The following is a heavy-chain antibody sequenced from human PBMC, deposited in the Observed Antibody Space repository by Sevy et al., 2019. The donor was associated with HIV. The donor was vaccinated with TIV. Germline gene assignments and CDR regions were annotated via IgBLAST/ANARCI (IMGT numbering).Heavy chain of an antibody. D-gene: IGHD3-3*01. Sequence: GGSLRLSCAASGFTFSSYAMHWVRQAPGKGLEWGAVISYDGSNKYYADSVKGRFTISRDNSKNTLYLQMNSLRAEDTAVYYCVRDYDFWSGYPDYWGQGTLVTVSS. CDR2: ISYDGSNK. CDR3: VRDYDFWSGYPDY. J-gene: IGHJ4*02. CDR1: GFTFSSYA. V-gene: IGHV3-30*04.